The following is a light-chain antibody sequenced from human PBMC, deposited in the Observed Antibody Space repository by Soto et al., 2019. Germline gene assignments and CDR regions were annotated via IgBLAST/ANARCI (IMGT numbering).Light chain of an antibody. CDR1: SSDVGSYNL. Sequence: QSALTQPASVSGSPGQSITISCTGTSSDVGSYNLVSWYQQHPGKAPKLMIFEVSKRPSGLSNRFSASKSGNTASLTISGLQAEDEADYYCCSYARSSTYVFGTGNKVTVL. CDR2: EVS. V-gene: IGLV2-23*02. CDR3: CSYARSSTYV. J-gene: IGLJ1*01.